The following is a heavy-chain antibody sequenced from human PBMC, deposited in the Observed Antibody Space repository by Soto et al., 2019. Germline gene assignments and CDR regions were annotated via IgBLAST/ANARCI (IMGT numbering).Heavy chain of an antibody. CDR1: GGSVNTYY. J-gene: IGHJ4*02. V-gene: IGHV4-39*01. CDR2: IYYSGRT. CDR3: ARRRGVGGSWFFDY. Sequence: QLQLQESGPGLVKPSETLSLTCTVSGGSVNTYYWGWIRQPPGKGLEWIASIYYSGRTDYSPSLKSRVIISVDTSKNQFSLKLNSVTAADTAVYYCARRRGVGGSWFFDYWGQGTLVTVSS. D-gene: IGHD6-13*01.